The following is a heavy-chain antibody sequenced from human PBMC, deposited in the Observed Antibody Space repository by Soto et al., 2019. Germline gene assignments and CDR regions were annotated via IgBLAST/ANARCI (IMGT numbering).Heavy chain of an antibody. Sequence: KPSETLSLTCTVSGGSISSGGYYWSWIRQHPGKGLEWIGYIYYSGSTYYNPSLKSRVTISVDTSKNQFSLKLSSVTAAGTAVYYCARGPLAVGGLYWGQGTLLTVSS. CDR3: ARGPLAVGGLY. CDR2: IYYSGST. V-gene: IGHV4-31*03. D-gene: IGHD3-16*01. CDR1: GGSISSGGYY. J-gene: IGHJ4*02.